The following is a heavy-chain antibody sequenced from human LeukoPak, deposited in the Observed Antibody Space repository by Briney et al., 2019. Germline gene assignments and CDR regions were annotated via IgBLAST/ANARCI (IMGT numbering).Heavy chain of an antibody. CDR2: IYYSGST. CDR1: GGSISSSSYY. D-gene: IGHD3-10*01. CDR3: ASQGYYGSGSYSFPYYYYYYYMDV. V-gene: IGHV4-39*07. J-gene: IGHJ6*03. Sequence: SETLSLTCTVSGGSISSSSYYWGWIRQPPGKRLEWIGSIYYSGSTYYNPSLKSRVTISVDTSKNQFSLKLSSVTAADTAVYYCASQGYYGSGSYSFPYYYYYYYMDVWGKGTTVTVSS.